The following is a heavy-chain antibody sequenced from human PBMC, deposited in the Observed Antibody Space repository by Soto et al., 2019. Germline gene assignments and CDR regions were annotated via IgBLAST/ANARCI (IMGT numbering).Heavy chain of an antibody. CDR1: GGSISSGY. V-gene: IGHV4-59*13. CDR3: TGAYYDINGYSLDP. J-gene: IGHJ5*02. CDR2: IYYGGSI. Sequence: SETLSLTCTVSGGSISSGYWTWIRQPPGKGLERIGYIYYGGSINYNPSLKSRVIISVDTAKNQFSLRLSSVTAADTAVYYCTGAYYDINGYSLDPWGQGTSVTVSS. D-gene: IGHD3-22*01.